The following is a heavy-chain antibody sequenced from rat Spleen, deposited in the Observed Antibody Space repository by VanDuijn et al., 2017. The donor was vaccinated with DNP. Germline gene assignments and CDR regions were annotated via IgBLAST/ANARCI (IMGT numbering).Heavy chain of an antibody. CDR2: SSASGENT. J-gene: IGHJ2*01. CDR3: ARYGWFHY. V-gene: IGHV5S13*01. Sequence: EVQLVESGGGLVQPGRSLKLSCAASGFTFTNYDMAWVRQAPTKGLEWVASSSASGENTFYRDSVKGRFTVSRDNAKNTLYLQMDSLRSEDTAAYFCARYGWFHYWGQGVMVTVSS. CDR1: GFTFTNYD. D-gene: IGHD4-1*01.